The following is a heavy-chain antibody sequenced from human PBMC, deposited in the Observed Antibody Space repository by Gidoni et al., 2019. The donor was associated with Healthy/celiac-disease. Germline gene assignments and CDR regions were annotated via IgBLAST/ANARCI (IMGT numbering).Heavy chain of an antibody. V-gene: IGHV4-39*01. Sequence: QLQLQASVPVLVKPSETLSLTCTVSGGSISSCSYYWGWIRQPPGKGLEGMGSNYYSVSTYYNPSLKSRVTISVDTSKNQFSLKLSSVTAADTAVYYCARHESIAAAGYYYYYGMDVWGQGTTVTVSS. CDR1: GGSISSCSYY. CDR3: ARHESIAAAGYYYYYGMDV. D-gene: IGHD6-13*01. J-gene: IGHJ6*02. CDR2: NYYSVST.